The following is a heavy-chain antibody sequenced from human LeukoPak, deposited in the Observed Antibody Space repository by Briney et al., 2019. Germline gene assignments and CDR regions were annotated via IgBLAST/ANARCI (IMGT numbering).Heavy chain of an antibody. CDR3: ARESTDYYDSSGYYYGPVY. V-gene: IGHV1-69*01. CDR2: IIPIFGTA. D-gene: IGHD3-22*01. J-gene: IGHJ4*02. Sequence: ASVKVSCKASGGTFSSYAISWVRQAPGQGLEWMGGIIPIFGTANYAQKFQGRVTITADESTSTAYMELSNLRSEDTAVYYCARESTDYYDSSGYYYGPVYWGQGTLVTVSS. CDR1: GGTFSSYA.